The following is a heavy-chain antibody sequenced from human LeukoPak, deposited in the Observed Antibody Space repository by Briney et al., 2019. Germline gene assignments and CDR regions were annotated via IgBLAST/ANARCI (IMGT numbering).Heavy chain of an antibody. D-gene: IGHD2-21*01. J-gene: IGHJ3*02. CDR1: GFTFSTYG. Sequence: PGRSLRLSCAASGFTFSTYGIHWVRQAPGKGLEWGALISNDGIDKYYVNSVKGRFTISRDNSKDTLYLQMGSLRAEDMAVYYCARVGDSDAFDIWGQGTVVTVSS. CDR3: ARVGDSDAFDI. V-gene: IGHV3-30*03. CDR2: ISNDGIDK.